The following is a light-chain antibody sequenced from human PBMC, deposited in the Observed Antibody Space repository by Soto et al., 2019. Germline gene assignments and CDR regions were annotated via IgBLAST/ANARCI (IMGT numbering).Light chain of an antibody. J-gene: IGLJ3*02. CDR1: GSDVGSYKL. V-gene: IGLV2-23*01. CDR2: EGI. Sequence: QSALTQPASVSRSLGQSITIPCTGIGSDVGSYKLVSWYQQHPGKAPKVIIFEGISRPSGVPSRFSGSKSDNTASLTISGLQADYESVYFCCSYVGTWVFGGGTKLTVL. CDR3: CSYVGTWV.